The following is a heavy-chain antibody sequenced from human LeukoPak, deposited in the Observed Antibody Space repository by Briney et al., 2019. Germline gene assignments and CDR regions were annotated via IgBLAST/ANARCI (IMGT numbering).Heavy chain of an antibody. CDR2: FHYTGTT. CDR1: GGSISSSGYF. CDR3: ARDYFDGSGFSYGGFDI. Sequence: PSETLSLTCTVSGGSISSSGYFWGWIRQPPGKGLEWIGSFHYTGTTHYNPSLKSRVTISVDTTKNQFSLRLSSVTAADTAVYSCARDYFDGSGFSYGGFDIWGQGTVVTVSS. V-gene: IGHV4-39*07. J-gene: IGHJ3*02. D-gene: IGHD3-22*01.